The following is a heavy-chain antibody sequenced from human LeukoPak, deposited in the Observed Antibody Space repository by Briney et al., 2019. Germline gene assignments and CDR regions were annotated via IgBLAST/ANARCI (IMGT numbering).Heavy chain of an antibody. CDR1: GGSISSGGYY. D-gene: IGHD3-3*01. Sequence: SETLSLTCTVSGGSISSGGYYWSWIRQHPGKGLEWIGYIYYSGSTYYNPSLKSRDTISVDTSKNQFSLKLSSVTAADTAVYYCARAPRITIFGVVIIRFDPWGQGTLVTVSS. V-gene: IGHV4-31*03. J-gene: IGHJ5*02. CDR3: ARAPRITIFGVVIIRFDP. CDR2: IYYSGST.